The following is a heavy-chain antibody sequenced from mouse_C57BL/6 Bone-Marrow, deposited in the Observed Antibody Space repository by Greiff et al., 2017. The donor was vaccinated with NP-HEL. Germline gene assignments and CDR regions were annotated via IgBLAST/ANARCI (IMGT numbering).Heavy chain of an antibody. J-gene: IGHJ3*01. CDR1: GYTFTSYG. Sequence: VQLQQSGAELARPGASVKLSCKASGYTFTSYGISWVKQRTGQGLEWIGEIYPRSGNTYYNEKFKGKATLTADKSSSTAYMELRSLTSEDSAVYFCARPSYGSSPWFAYWGQGTLVTVSA. V-gene: IGHV1-81*01. D-gene: IGHD1-1*01. CDR2: IYPRSGNT. CDR3: ARPSYGSSPWFAY.